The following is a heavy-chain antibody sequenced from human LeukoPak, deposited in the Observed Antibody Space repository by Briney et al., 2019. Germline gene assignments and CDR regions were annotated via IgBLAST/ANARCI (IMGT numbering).Heavy chain of an antibody. Sequence: KPSETLSLTCAVYGGSFSGYYWSWMRQPPGKGLEWIGEINHSGSTNYNPSLKSRVTISVDRSKNQFSLKLSSVTAADTAVYYCARAKYYGSGSYYSDHWGQGTLVTVSS. D-gene: IGHD3-10*01. V-gene: IGHV4-34*01. CDR1: GGSFSGYY. CDR3: ARAKYYGSGSYYSDH. J-gene: IGHJ4*02. CDR2: INHSGST.